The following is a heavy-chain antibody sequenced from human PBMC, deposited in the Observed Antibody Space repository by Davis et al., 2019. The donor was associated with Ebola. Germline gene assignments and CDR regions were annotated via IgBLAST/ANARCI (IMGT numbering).Heavy chain of an antibody. CDR3: TSLTGSDASDM. V-gene: IGHV3-74*01. J-gene: IGHJ3*02. Sequence: GESLKISCVASGFTFSRYWMHWVRQVPGKGLVWVSRIKYDGSTTEYADSVKGRFTVSRDNGENTLYLQMNSLRAEDTAMYYCTSLTGSDASDMWGQGTMVTVSS. CDR1: GFTFSRYW. D-gene: IGHD3-9*01. CDR2: IKYDGSTT.